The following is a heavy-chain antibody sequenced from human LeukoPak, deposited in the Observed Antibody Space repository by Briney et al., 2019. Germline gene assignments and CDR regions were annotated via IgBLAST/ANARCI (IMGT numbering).Heavy chain of an antibody. V-gene: IGHV1-18*01. J-gene: IGHJ6*02. CDR1: GYTFTSYG. CDR2: ISAYNGNT. CDR3: ASGRYDFWSGYTSSYYYYXMDV. D-gene: IGHD3-3*01. Sequence: ASVKVSCKASGYTFTSYGISWVRQAPGQGLEWMGWISAYNGNTNYAQKLQGRVTMTTDTSTSTAYMELRSLRSDDTAVYYCASGRYDFWSGYTSSYYYYXMDVWXQGTTVTVSS.